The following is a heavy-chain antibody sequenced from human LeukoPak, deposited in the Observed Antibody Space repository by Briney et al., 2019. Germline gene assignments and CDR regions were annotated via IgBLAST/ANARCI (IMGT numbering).Heavy chain of an antibody. J-gene: IGHJ4*02. Sequence: PGGSLRLSCAASGFTFSSYAMSWVRQAPGKGLEWVSYISSSGNTIYYADSVKGRFTVSRDNAKNSLFLQMNGLRAEDTAIYYCARERIYGDYFDYWGQGALVTVSS. CDR2: ISSSGNTI. D-gene: IGHD4-17*01. CDR3: ARERIYGDYFDY. V-gene: IGHV3-48*03. CDR1: GFTFSSYA.